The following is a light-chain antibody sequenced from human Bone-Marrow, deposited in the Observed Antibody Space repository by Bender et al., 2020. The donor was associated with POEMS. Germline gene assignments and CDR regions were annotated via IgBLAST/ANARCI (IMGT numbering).Light chain of an antibody. CDR1: RSGIGSYNF. V-gene: IGLV2-14*02. J-gene: IGLJ2*01. CDR3: CAYTTSNTVL. CDR2: EGS. Sequence: QSALTQPASVSGSPGQSITLSCTGIRSGIGSYNFVSWYQYHPGKAPKLIIYEGSNRPSGVSDRFSGSKSGNTASLTISRLQAEDEADYYCCAYTTSNTVLFGGGTKLTVL.